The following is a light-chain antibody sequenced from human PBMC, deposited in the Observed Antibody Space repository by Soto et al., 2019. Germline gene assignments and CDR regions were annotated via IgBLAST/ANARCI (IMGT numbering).Light chain of an antibody. CDR3: QQYGSSPLT. CDR1: QGLGSTY. J-gene: IGKJ4*01. Sequence: EVVLTQSPGTLSLSPGERATLSCRASQGLGSTYLAWYQHRPGQAPRLLIYAASSRATGIPDRFSGSGSGTDFTLTISRLEPEDFAVYYCQQYGSSPLTFGGGTKVDIK. CDR2: AAS. V-gene: IGKV3-20*01.